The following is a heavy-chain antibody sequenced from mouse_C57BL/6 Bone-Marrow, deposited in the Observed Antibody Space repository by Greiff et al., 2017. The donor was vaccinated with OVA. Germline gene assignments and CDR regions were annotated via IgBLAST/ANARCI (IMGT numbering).Heavy chain of an antibody. CDR1: GYTFTSYD. D-gene: IGHD1-1*01. V-gene: IGHV1-85*01. CDR3: ARKNYGSSYDWYFDV. CDR2: IYPRDGST. J-gene: IGHJ1*03. Sequence: QVQLQQSGPELVKPGASVKLSCKASGYTFTSYDINWVQQRPGQGLEWIGWIYPRDGSTKYNEKFKGKATLTVDTSSSTAYMELQSLTSEDSAVYFCARKNYGSSYDWYFDVWGTGTTVTVSS.